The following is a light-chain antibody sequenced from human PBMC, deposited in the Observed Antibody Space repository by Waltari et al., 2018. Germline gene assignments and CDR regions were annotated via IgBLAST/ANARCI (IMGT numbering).Light chain of an antibody. V-gene: IGKV1-6*02. J-gene: IGKJ1*01. CDR3: LQDYSYPRT. CDR2: AAS. Sequence: AIQLTQSPSSLSASVGDRITITCRSSQGMRNDLGWYQQKPGNAPKLLIYAASSLQSGVPSRFSGSGSGTDFTLSISSLQPEDFATYYCLQDYSYPRTFGQGTKVEI. CDR1: QGMRND.